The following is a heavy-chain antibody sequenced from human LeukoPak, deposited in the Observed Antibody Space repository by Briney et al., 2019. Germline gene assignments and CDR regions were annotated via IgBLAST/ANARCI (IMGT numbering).Heavy chain of an antibody. Sequence: ASVTVSCKASGYTFTDYYMHWVRQAPGQGLEWMGWINPNSGGTNYAQKFQGRVTMTRDTSISTAYMELSRLRSDDTAVYYCARAGYGDSDFDYWGQGTLVTVSS. J-gene: IGHJ4*02. CDR3: ARAGYGDSDFDY. V-gene: IGHV1-2*02. CDR2: INPNSGGT. D-gene: IGHD4-17*01. CDR1: GYTFTDYY.